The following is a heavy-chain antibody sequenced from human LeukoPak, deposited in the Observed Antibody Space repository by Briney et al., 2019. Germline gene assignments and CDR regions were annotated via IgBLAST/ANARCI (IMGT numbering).Heavy chain of an antibody. CDR1: GGSISPYY. Sequence: SETLSLTCTVSGGSISPYYWSWIRQPPGKGLEWIGYISYSGSTYYNPSLKSRVTISLDTSKNQFSLNLSSVTAADTAVYYCASIAVATRNFDYWGQGTLVTVSS. CDR3: ASIAVATRNFDY. V-gene: IGHV4-59*01. CDR2: ISYSGST. J-gene: IGHJ4*02. D-gene: IGHD6-19*01.